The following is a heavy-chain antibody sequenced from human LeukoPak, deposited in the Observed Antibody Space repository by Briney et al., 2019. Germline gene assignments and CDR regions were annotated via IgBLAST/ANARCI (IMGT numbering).Heavy chain of an antibody. Sequence: SETLSLTCTVSGYSISSGYYWGWIRQPPGKGLEWIGSIYHSGSTYYNPSLKSRVTISVDTSKNQFSLKLSSVTAADTAVYYCARVLEGDYADYWGQGTLVTVSS. CDR1: GYSISSGYY. CDR2: IYHSGST. CDR3: ARVLEGDYADY. V-gene: IGHV4-38-2*02. J-gene: IGHJ4*02.